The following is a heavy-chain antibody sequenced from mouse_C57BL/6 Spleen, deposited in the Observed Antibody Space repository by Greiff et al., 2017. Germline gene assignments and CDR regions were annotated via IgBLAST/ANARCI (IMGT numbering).Heavy chain of an antibody. CDR2: IHPSDSDT. D-gene: IGHD2-10*02. J-gene: IGHJ3*01. CDR1: GYTFTSYW. CDR3: AISSSRRMGFAY. Sequence: QVHVKQSGAELVKPGASVKVSCKASGYTFTSYWMHWVKQRPGQGLEWIGRIHPSDSDTNYNQKFKGKATLTVDKSSSTAYMQLSSLTSEDSAVYYCAISSSRRMGFAYWGQGTLVTVSA. V-gene: IGHV1-74*01.